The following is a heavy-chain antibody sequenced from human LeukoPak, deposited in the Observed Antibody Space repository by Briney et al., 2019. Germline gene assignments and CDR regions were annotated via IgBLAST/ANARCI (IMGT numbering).Heavy chain of an antibody. CDR3: GRDLRSGYFDY. D-gene: IGHD3-3*01. V-gene: IGHV3-33*01. CDR2: IYDDGSKE. CDR1: GFIFNNHG. Sequence: PGRSLRLSCAASGFIFNNHGMYWVRQAPGKGLEWVAVIYDDGSKEYYADSVKGRFTISRDDSKKMVYLQMNSLRAEDSAVYYCGRDLRSGYFDYWGQGTLVTVSS. J-gene: IGHJ4*02.